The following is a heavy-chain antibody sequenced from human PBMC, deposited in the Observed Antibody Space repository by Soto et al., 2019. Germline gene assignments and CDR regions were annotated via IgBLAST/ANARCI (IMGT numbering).Heavy chain of an antibody. CDR2: INHSGST. J-gene: IGHJ3*02. CDR3: ARVKWIELGHAFEI. CDR1: GGSFSVYY. Sequence: LSLTCAVYGGSFSVYYWNWIRQPRRKGQEWIGEINHSGSTNYTPSLKSRVTISVDTSKNHFSLKLSSVTAADTAVYYCARVKWIELGHAFEIWGQGTMVTVSS. D-gene: IGHD5-18*01. V-gene: IGHV4-34*01.